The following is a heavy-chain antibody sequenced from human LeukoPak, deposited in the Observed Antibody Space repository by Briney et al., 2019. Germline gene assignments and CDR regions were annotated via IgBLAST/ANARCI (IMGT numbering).Heavy chain of an antibody. Sequence: GGSLRLSCAASGFTFSSYQMNWVRQAPGKGLERVSYISSSGSTIYYADSVKGRFTISRDSAKNSLYLQMNSLRAEDTAVYYCARSDTSGYYHIPIDYWGQGTLVTVSS. D-gene: IGHD3-22*01. J-gene: IGHJ4*02. CDR1: GFTFSSYQ. V-gene: IGHV3-48*03. CDR2: ISSSGSTI. CDR3: ARSDTSGYYHIPIDY.